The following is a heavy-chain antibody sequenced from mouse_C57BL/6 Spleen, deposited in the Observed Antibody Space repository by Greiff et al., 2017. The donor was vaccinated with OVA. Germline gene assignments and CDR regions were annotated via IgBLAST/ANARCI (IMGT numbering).Heavy chain of an antibody. CDR1: GYTFTSYW. J-gene: IGHJ4*01. CDR3: ARWLPSYAMDY. V-gene: IGHV1-69*01. CDR2: IDPSDSYT. D-gene: IGHD2-2*01. Sequence: QVQLQQPGAELVMPGASVKLSCKASGYTFTSYWMHWVKQRPGQGLEWIGEIDPSDSYTNYNQKFKGKSTLTVDKSSSTAYMQLSSLTSEDSAVYDCARWLPSYAMDYWGQGTSVTVSS.